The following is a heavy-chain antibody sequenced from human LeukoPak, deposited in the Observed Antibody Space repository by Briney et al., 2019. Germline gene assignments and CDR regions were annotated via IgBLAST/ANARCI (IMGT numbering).Heavy chain of an antibody. CDR1: GFTFSSYS. V-gene: IGHV3-21*01. J-gene: IGHJ4*02. D-gene: IGHD1-26*01. CDR2: ISSSSSHI. Sequence: GGSLRLSCAASGFTFSSYSMNWVRQAPGKGLEWVSSISSSSSHIYYADSVKGRFTISRDNAKNSLYLQMNSLRAEDTAVYYCARAGGSGDWGQGTLVTVSS. CDR3: ARAGGSGD.